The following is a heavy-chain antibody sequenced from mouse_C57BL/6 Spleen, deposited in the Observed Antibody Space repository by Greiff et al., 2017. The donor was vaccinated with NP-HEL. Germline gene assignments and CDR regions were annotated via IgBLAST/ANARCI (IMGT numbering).Heavy chain of an antibody. CDR1: GYSITSGYY. CDR2: ISYDGSN. J-gene: IGHJ2*01. Sequence: DVQLQESGPGLVKPSQSLSLTCSVTGYSITSGYYWNWIRQFPGNKLEWMGYISYDGSNNYNPSLKNRISITRDTSKNQFFLKLNSVTTEDTATYYCARDKDGFYYFDYWGQGTTLTVSS. CDR3: ARDKDGFYYFDY. V-gene: IGHV3-6*01. D-gene: IGHD2-3*01.